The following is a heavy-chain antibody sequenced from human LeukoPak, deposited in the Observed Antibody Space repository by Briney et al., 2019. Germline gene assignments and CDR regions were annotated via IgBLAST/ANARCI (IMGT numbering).Heavy chain of an antibody. V-gene: IGHV3-21*01. CDR1: GFTFSSYT. CDR3: ARDSRLGGYFDY. Sequence: GGSLRLSCAASGFTFSSYTMNWVRQAPGKGLEWVSSISCGSSYIYYADSVKGRFTISRDNAKNALYLQMNSLRAEDTAVYYCARDSRLGGYFDYWGQGTLVTVSS. D-gene: IGHD3-16*01. J-gene: IGHJ4*02. CDR2: ISCGSSYI.